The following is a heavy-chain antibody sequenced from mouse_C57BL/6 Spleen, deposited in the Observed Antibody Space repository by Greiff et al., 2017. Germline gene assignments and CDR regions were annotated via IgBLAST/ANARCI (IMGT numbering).Heavy chain of an antibody. D-gene: IGHD1-1*01. J-gene: IGHJ3*01. CDR1: GYTFTSYG. Sequence: VQLQQSGAELARPGASVKLSCKASGYTFTSYGISWVKQRTGQGLEWIGEIYPRSGNTYYNEKFKGKATLTADKSSSTAYMELRSLTSEDSAVYFCASQIYYYGSSYVAWFAYWGQGTLVTVSA. CDR3: ASQIYYYGSSYVAWFAY. V-gene: IGHV1-81*01. CDR2: IYPRSGNT.